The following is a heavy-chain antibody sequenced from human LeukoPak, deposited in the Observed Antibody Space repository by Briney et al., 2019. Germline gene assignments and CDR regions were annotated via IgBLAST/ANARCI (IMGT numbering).Heavy chain of an antibody. V-gene: IGHV5-10-1*01. D-gene: IGHD3-22*01. J-gene: IGHJ3*02. Sequence: GESLKISCKGSGYSFTSYWISWVRQMPGKGLEWMGRIGPSDSYTNYSPSFQGHVTISADKSISTAYLQWSSLKASDTAMYYCARSYDSSGYYLDAFDIWGQGTMVTVSS. CDR1: GYSFTSYW. CDR2: IGPSDSYT. CDR3: ARSYDSSGYYLDAFDI.